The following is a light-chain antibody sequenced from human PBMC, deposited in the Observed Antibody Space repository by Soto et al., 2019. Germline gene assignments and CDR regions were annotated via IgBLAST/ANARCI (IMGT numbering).Light chain of an antibody. V-gene: IGLV2-14*01. CDR2: EVS. CDR1: SSDVGGYNF. Sequence: QAVLTQPASVSGSPGQSITISCTGTSSDVGGYNFVSWYQQHPGKAPKLMIYEVSNRPSGVSNRFSGSKSDNTASLTISGHQAEDEADYYCSSYTRSSTVVFGGGTQLTVL. J-gene: IGLJ2*01. CDR3: SSYTRSSTVV.